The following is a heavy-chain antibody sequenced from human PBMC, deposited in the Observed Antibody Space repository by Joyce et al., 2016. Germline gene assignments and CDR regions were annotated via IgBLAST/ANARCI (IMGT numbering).Heavy chain of an antibody. CDR3: ARESSYFHA. D-gene: IGHD5-18*01. CDR2: MYRSGAT. J-gene: IGHJ5*02. CDR1: GGAVGRGSSS. V-gene: IGHV4-61*02. Sequence: VPLQESGPGLVKPSQTLSLTCSVSGGAVGRGSSSDSWLRQPAGKGLEWIGRMYRSGATNFSPSLKSRVSISVDTSRTQLSLNLTSVTAEDTAIYYCARESSYFHAWGQGILVTVSS.